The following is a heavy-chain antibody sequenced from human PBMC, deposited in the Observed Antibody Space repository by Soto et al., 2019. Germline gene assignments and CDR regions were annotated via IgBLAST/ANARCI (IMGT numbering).Heavy chain of an antibody. CDR1: GFTFSYYS. CDR3: ARGDGTGLYNSGWSPRY. CDR2: ISGSSTYI. J-gene: IGHJ4*02. Sequence: EVQLVESGGGLVKPGESLRVSCAASGFTFSYYSLHWVRQAPGKGLEWVSSISGSSTYIYYADRVKGRFTISRANAKNSLYLRMDRLRAEDTAVYYCARGDGTGLYNSGWSPRYWGQGTLVTVSS. D-gene: IGHD6-19*01. V-gene: IGHV3-21*04.